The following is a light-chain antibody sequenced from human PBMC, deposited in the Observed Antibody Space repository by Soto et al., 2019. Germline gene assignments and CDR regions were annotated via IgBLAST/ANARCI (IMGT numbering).Light chain of an antibody. Sequence: EIVLTQSPGTLSLSPGERATLSCRASQSVSSSYLAWYQQKPGQAPRLLIYGASSRATGIPDRFSGSGSGTDFTRTISRLEPEDCAVYYCQQYGISPPYTFGQGTKLEIK. CDR2: GAS. J-gene: IGKJ2*01. V-gene: IGKV3-20*01. CDR3: QQYGISPPYT. CDR1: QSVSSSY.